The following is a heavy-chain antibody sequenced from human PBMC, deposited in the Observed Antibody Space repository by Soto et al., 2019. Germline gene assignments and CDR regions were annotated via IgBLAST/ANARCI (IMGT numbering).Heavy chain of an antibody. CDR3: ARALGSWPYYYGMDV. CDR2: IYYSGST. V-gene: IGHV4-59*01. J-gene: IGHJ6*02. Sequence: SETLSLTCTVSGGPISSYYWSWIRQPPGKGLEWIGYIYYSGSTNYNPSLKSRVTISVDTSKNQFSLKLSSVTAADTAVYYCARALGSWPYYYGMDVWGQGTTVTVSS. CDR1: GGPISSYY. D-gene: IGHD6-13*01.